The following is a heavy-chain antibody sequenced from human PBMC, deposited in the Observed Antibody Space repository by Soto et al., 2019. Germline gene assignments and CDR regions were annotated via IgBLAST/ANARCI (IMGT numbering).Heavy chain of an antibody. Sequence: SVKVSCEASGYTLTSYYVHWVRQAPGQGLEWMGIINPSGGSTSYAQKFQGRVTMTRDTSTSTVYMELSSLRSEDTAVYYCARDGRSSSSSGWYYFDYWGQGTLVTSP. CDR1: GYTLTSYY. CDR2: INPSGGST. V-gene: IGHV1-46*01. J-gene: IGHJ4*02. CDR3: ARDGRSSSSSGWYYFDY. D-gene: IGHD6-19*01.